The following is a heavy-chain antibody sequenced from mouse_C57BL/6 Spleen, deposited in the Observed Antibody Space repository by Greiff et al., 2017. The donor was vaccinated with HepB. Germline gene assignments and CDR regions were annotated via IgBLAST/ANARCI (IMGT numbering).Heavy chain of an antibody. V-gene: IGHV1-76*01. J-gene: IGHJ4*01. CDR1: GYTFTDYY. D-gene: IGHD2-4*01. CDR2: IYPGSGNT. Sequence: VHLVESGAELVRPGASVKLSCKASGYTFTDYYINWVKQRPGQGLEWIARIYPGSGNTYYNEKFKGKATLTAEKSSSTAYMQLSSLTSEDSAVYFCARRWDYDDAMDYWGQGTSVTVSS. CDR3: ARRWDYDDAMDY.